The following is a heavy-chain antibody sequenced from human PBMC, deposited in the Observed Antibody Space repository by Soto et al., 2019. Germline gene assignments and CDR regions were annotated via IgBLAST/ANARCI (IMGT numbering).Heavy chain of an antibody. CDR2: INPNGGST. D-gene: IGHD2-21*01. CDR3: VRGLYSGDK. Sequence: QVRLVQSGAEVKKPGASVKVSCKASGYIFTNYYIHWVRQAPGQGLEWMAIINPNGGSTNCAQEFQGRIPLTRDTSTSTVYMDLSSLTSEDTAVYYCVRGLYSGDKWGQGTLVTVSS. V-gene: IGHV1-46*01. J-gene: IGHJ4*02. CDR1: GYIFTNYY.